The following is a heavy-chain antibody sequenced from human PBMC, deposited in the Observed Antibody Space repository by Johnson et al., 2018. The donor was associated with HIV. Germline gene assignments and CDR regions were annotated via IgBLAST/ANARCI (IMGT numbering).Heavy chain of an antibody. V-gene: IGHV3-30*04. D-gene: IGHD3-10*01. CDR3: AREGGCTLLLGDEGAFDI. Sequence: QVQLVESGGGVVQPGRSLRLSCAASGFRFSSYAVHWVRQAPGKGLEWVAVISYDGSNNYYTGSVKGRFTSSRDNSKNTLYLQMNSLRDEDTAVYYCAREGGCTLLLGDEGAFDIWGQGTMVTVSS. CDR1: GFRFSSYA. J-gene: IGHJ3*02. CDR2: ISYDGSNN.